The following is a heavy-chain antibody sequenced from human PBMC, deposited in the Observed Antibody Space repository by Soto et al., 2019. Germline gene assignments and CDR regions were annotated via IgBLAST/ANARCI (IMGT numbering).Heavy chain of an antibody. CDR2: IIPIFGTA. Sequence: GASVKVSCKASGGTFSSYAISWLRQATGQGLEWMGGIIPIFGTANYAQKFQGRVTITADESTSTAYMELSSLRSEDTAVYYCARDLDSGSYLAAHWGQGTLVTVSS. J-gene: IGHJ4*02. D-gene: IGHD6-19*01. CDR1: GGTFSSYA. CDR3: ARDLDSGSYLAAH. V-gene: IGHV1-69*13.